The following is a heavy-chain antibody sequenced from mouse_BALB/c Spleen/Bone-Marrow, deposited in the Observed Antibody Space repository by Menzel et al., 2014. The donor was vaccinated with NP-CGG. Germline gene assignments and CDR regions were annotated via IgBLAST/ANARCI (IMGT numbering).Heavy chain of an antibody. CDR3: ARNYDYDEAAWFTY. Sequence: VQXVESGAEVVNPGASVKLTCRTSGYTFXNYWIQWVKQRPGQGLGWIGEIFPGTDTTYYNEKFKDKATLTIDTSSSTAYMQLSNLTSEDSAVYFCARNYDYDEAAWFTYWGQGTLVTVSA. J-gene: IGHJ3*01. V-gene: IGHV1S132*01. D-gene: IGHD2-4*01. CDR1: GYTFXNYW. CDR2: IFPGTDTT.